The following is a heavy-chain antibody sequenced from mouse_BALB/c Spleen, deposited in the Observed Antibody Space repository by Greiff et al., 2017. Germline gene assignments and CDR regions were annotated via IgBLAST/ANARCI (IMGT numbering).Heavy chain of an antibody. V-gene: IGHV3-6*02. D-gene: IGHD2-3*01. Sequence: EVKLMESGPGLVKPSQSLSLTCSVTGYSITSGYYWNWIRQFPGNKLEWMGYISYDGSNNYNPSLKNRISITRDTSKNQFFLKLNSVTTEDTATYYCARNGYYSYAMDYWGQGTSVTVSS. J-gene: IGHJ4*01. CDR2: ISYDGSN. CDR1: GYSITSGYY. CDR3: ARNGYYSYAMDY.